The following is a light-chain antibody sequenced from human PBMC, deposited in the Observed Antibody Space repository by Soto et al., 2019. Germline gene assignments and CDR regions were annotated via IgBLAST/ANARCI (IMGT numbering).Light chain of an antibody. CDR1: QTISSW. J-gene: IGKJ1*01. Sequence: IQMTQSPSTLSLSLGDRVTITCRASQTISSWFAWYQQTPGKAPKLLIYKASTLKSGVPSRFSGSGSGTEGTITISSLKPDDGATYYGQHYNSYSEAFGQGTKVDIK. V-gene: IGKV1-5*03. CDR2: KAS. CDR3: QHYNSYSEA.